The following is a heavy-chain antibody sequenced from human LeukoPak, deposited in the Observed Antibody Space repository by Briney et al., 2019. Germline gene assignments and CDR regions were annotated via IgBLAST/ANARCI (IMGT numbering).Heavy chain of an antibody. CDR2: SNWNGART. CDR1: GFPFDDYG. D-gene: IGHD3-16*01. CDR3: GRRRRLGDFPHYYYMDV. J-gene: IGHJ6*03. Sequence: GGSLRLSCAASGFPFDDYGMTWVRQAPGKGLEWVSDSNWNGARTGYADSVKGRFTISRDNAKNSLYLQMNSLTAEDTALYYCGRRRRLGDFPHYYYMDVWGKGTTVTVSS. V-gene: IGHV3-20*04.